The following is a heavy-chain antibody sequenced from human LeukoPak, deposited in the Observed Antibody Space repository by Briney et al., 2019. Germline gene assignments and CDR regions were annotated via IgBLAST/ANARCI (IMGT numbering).Heavy chain of an antibody. D-gene: IGHD3-16*01. CDR2: ISSSSSYI. J-gene: IGHJ2*01. CDR3: ARVDLGAGGYWYFDL. Sequence: GGSLRLSCAASGFTFSSYSMNWVRQAPGKGLEWVSSISSSSSYIYYADSVKGRFTISRGNAKNSLYLQMNSLRAEDTAVYYCARVDLGAGGYWYFDLWGRGTLVTVSS. V-gene: IGHV3-21*01. CDR1: GFTFSSYS.